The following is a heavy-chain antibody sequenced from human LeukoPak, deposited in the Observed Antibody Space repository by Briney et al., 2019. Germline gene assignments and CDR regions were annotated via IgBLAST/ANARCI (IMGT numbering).Heavy chain of an antibody. J-gene: IGHJ4*02. CDR2: INWSGGST. Sequence: PGGSLRLSCAASGFTFDDYATSWVRQAPGKGLEWVSTINWSGGSTGYADSVKGRFTISRDNSKNTLYLQMNSLRAEDTAVYYCARRAGSYSHSYDYWGQGTLVTVSS. CDR3: ARRAGSYSHSYDY. D-gene: IGHD2-15*01. V-gene: IGHV3-20*04. CDR1: GFTFDDYA.